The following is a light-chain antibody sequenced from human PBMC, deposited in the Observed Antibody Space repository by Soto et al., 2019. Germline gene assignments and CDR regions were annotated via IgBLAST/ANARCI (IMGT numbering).Light chain of an antibody. Sequence: EIVLTQSPGTLSLSPVERATLSCRASQSVSNNYLAWYQQKPGQAPRLLISAASSRATAIPDRFSGSGSGTDFTLTISRLEPEDFAVYFCQQYGSAPLTFGQGTRLEIE. CDR2: AAS. V-gene: IGKV3-20*01. J-gene: IGKJ5*01. CDR1: QSVSNNY. CDR3: QQYGSAPLT.